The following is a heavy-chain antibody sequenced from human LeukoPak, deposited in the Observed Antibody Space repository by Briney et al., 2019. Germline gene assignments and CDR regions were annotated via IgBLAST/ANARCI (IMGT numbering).Heavy chain of an antibody. CDR1: GYTFTSYG. J-gene: IGHJ4*02. D-gene: IGHD2-8*01. CDR3: ARYLGAITNGVWSPSGY. Sequence: ASVKVSCKASGYTFTSYGISWVRQAPGQGLEWMGWVSAYNGNTNYAQKLQGRVTMTTDTSTSTAYMELRSLRADDTAVYYCARYLGAITNGVWSPSGYWGQGTLVTVSS. V-gene: IGHV1-18*01. CDR2: VSAYNGNT.